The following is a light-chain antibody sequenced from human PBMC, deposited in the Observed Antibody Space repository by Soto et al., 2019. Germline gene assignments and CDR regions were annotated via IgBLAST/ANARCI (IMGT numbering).Light chain of an antibody. CDR2: GAS. Sequence: EIMMTLSLATLSVSTRERVTLSCRASQSVSSNLAWYQQTVGQAPRLLIYGASTRATGIPARFSGSGSGTELTLTISSLQYEDFAVYYCYQQNNGHSWTFGHGTKVDIK. CDR1: QSVSSN. J-gene: IGKJ1*01. V-gene: IGKV3-15*01. CDR3: YQQNNGHSWT.